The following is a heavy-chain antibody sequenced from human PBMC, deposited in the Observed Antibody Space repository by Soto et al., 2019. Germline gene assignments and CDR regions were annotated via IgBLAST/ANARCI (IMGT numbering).Heavy chain of an antibody. CDR1: GYTFTSYA. Sequence: APVKVSCKASGYTFTSYAMHWVRQAPGQRLEWMGWINAGNGNTKYSQKFQGRVTITRDTSASTAYMELSSLRSEDTAVYYCARDGLTGYCDYWGQGTLVTVSS. D-gene: IGHD3-9*01. CDR2: INAGNGNT. V-gene: IGHV1-3*01. J-gene: IGHJ4*02. CDR3: ARDGLTGYCDY.